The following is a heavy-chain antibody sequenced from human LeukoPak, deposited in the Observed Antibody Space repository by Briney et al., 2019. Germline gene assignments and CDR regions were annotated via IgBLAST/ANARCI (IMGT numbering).Heavy chain of an antibody. D-gene: IGHD5-12*01. V-gene: IGHV3-74*03. CDR2: INSDGSSI. J-gene: IGHJ4*02. CDR1: GFPFCSYW. Sequence: GGSLRLSCAASGFPFCSYWMHWVRQAPGKGLVWVSRINSDGSSITYADSVKGRFTISRDNAKNTLYLQMNSLRVEDTAVYYCAREGRVSGYDFDCWGQGTLVTVSS. CDR3: AREGRVSGYDFDC.